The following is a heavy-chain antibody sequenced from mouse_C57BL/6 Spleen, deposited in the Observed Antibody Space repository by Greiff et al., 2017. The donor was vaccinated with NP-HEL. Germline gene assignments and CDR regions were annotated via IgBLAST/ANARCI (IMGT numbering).Heavy chain of an antibody. D-gene: IGHD1-1*01. J-gene: IGHJ4*01. V-gene: IGHV14-4*01. CDR1: GFNIKDDY. CDR2: IDPENGDT. CDR3: TTFYGSSDYAMDY. Sequence: VQLQQSGAELVRPGASVKLSCTASGFNIKDDYMHWVKQRPEQGLEWIGWIDPENGDTEYASKFQGKATITADTSSNTAYLQLSSLTSEDTAVYYCTTFYGSSDYAMDYWGQGTSVTVSS.